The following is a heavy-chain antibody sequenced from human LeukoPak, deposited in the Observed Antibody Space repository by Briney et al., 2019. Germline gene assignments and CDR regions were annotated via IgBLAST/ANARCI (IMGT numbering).Heavy chain of an antibody. CDR1: GYTFTSYY. CDR3: ARDLYYYDSSGPGGFDI. CDR2: INPNSGGT. D-gene: IGHD3-22*01. Sequence: GASVKVSCKASGYTFTSYYMHWVRQAPGQGLEWMGWINPNSGGTNYAQKFQGRVTMTRDTSISTAYMELSRLRSDDTAVYYCARDLYYYDSSGPGGFDIWGQGTMVTVSS. V-gene: IGHV1-2*02. J-gene: IGHJ3*02.